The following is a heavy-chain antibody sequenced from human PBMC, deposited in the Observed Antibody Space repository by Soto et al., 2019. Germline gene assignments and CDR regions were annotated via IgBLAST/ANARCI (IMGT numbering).Heavy chain of an antibody. CDR1: GYSFTSYW. CDR2: IYPGDSDT. CDR3: ARQATYYYDSSGYGYYYYYGMDV. Sequence: GESLKISCKGSGYSFTSYWIGWVRQMPGKGLEWMGIIYPGDSDTRHSPSFQGQVTISADKSISTAYLQWSSLKASDTAMYYCARQATYYYDSSGYGYYYYYGMDVWGQGTTVTVSS. J-gene: IGHJ6*02. V-gene: IGHV5-51*01. D-gene: IGHD3-22*01.